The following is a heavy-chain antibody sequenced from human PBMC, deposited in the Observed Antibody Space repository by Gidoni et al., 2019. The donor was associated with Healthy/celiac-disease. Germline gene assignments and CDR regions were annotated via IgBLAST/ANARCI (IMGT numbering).Heavy chain of an antibody. CDR3: ASGVEAGVGATGGSPNDAFDI. V-gene: IGHV1-2*02. J-gene: IGHJ3*02. D-gene: IGHD1-26*01. CDR2: INPNSGGT. CDR1: GYTFTGYY. Sequence: QVQLVQSGAEVKKPGASVKVSCKASGYTFTGYYMHWVRQAPGQGLKWMGWINPNSGGTNHAQKFQGRVTMTRDTSISTAYMELSRLRSDDTAVYYCASGVEAGVGATGGSPNDAFDIWGQGTMVTVSS.